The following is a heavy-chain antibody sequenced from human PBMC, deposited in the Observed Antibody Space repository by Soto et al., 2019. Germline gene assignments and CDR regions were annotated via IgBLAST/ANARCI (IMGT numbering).Heavy chain of an antibody. V-gene: IGHV3-48*03. J-gene: IGHJ4*02. CDR2: ISGSGTT. Sequence: EVLLVESGGGSRQPGGSLRLSCVASGYTFNSHEMTWVRQAPGKGLEWISSISGSGTTNYAESVKGRFTISRDNAHKSLFLEMKDLRVEHTAVYYCARGAIHWGQGTLVTVSS. CDR1: GYTFNSHE. CDR3: ARGAIH.